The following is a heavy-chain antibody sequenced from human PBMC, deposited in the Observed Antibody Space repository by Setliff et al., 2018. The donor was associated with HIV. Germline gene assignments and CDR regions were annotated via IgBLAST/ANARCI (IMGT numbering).Heavy chain of an antibody. D-gene: IGHD2-8*01. CDR2: IIPNSGGT. V-gene: IGHV1-2*06. Sequence: GASVKVSCKASGYTFTGYYIHWVRQAPGQGLEWMGRIIPNSGGTSYPQKFQGRVTMTRDTSISTAYMQLSRLRPDDTAIYYCATKVYCTNGVCLDAFDIWGQGTMVTV. CDR1: GYTFTGYY. CDR3: ATKVYCTNGVCLDAFDI. J-gene: IGHJ3*02.